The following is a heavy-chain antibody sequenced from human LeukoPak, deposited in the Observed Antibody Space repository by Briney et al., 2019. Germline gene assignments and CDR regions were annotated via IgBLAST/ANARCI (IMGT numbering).Heavy chain of an antibody. CDR2: ITSGSSYK. CDR3: ATNFRSEGCLDY. CDR1: GFTFSNYG. Sequence: GGSLRLSCAASGFTFSNYGMHCVRQAPGKGLEWVSSITSGSSYKYYADSVKGRFTISRDNAQNSLYLQMNSLRAEDTAVYYCATNFRSEGCLDYWGQGTLVTVSS. V-gene: IGHV3-21*01. J-gene: IGHJ4*02. D-gene: IGHD6-19*01.